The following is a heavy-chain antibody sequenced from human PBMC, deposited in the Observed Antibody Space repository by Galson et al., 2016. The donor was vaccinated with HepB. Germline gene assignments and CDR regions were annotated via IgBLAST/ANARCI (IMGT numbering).Heavy chain of an antibody. J-gene: IGHJ4*02. Sequence: SLRLSCAASGFTFSSHGMHWVRQAPGKAMEWVALISFDGKNTFYADSVKGRFTVSRDNAKNTLYLQISSLRAEDTAVYYCVRSTYGDWHSVWGQGTKVTVSS. CDR2: ISFDGKNT. CDR3: VRSTYGDWHSV. V-gene: IGHV3-33*01. D-gene: IGHD4-17*01. CDR1: GFTFSSHG.